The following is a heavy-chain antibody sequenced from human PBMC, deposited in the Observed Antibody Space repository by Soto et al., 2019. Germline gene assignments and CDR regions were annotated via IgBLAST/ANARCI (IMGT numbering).Heavy chain of an antibody. CDR1: GFTFSSYG. CDR2: ISYDGSNK. J-gene: IGHJ4*02. V-gene: IGHV3-30*18. D-gene: IGHD6-6*01. Sequence: GGSLRLSCAASGFTFSSYGMHWVRQAPGKGLEWVAVISYDGSNKYYADSVKGRFTISRDNSKNTLYLQMNSLRAEDTAVYYCAKDQFEGFYSSSDYWGQGTLVTVSS. CDR3: AKDQFEGFYSSSDY.